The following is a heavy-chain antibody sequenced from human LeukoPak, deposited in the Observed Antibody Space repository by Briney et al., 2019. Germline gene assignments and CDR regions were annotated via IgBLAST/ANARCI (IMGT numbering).Heavy chain of an antibody. V-gene: IGHV1-2*02. CDR2: NNPNSGGT. D-gene: IGHD3-10*01. J-gene: IGHJ4*02. CDR3: ARGLYYYGSGSYAGGY. Sequence: ASVKVSCKASGYTFTGYYMHWVRQAPGQGLEWMGWNNPNSGGTNYAQKFQGRVTMTRATSISTAYVELSRLRSDDTAVYYCARGLYYYGSGSYAGGYWGQGTLVTVSS. CDR1: GYTFTGYY.